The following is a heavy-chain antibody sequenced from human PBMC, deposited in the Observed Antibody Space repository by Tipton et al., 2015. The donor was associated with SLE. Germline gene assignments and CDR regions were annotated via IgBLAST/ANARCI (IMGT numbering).Heavy chain of an antibody. J-gene: IGHJ3*02. Sequence: TLSLTCTVSGGSISSYYWSWIRQPPGKGLEWIGDIYYSGSTNYNPSLKSRVTISVDTSKNQFSLKLSSVTAADTAVYYCARYKVTGAAFDIWGQGTMVTVSS. D-gene: IGHD1-14*01. V-gene: IGHV4-59*01. CDR3: ARYKVTGAAFDI. CDR1: GGSISSYY. CDR2: IYYSGST.